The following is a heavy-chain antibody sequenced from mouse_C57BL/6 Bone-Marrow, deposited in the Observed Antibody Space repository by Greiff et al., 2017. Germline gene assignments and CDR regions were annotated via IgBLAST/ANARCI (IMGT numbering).Heavy chain of an antibody. J-gene: IGHJ1*03. CDR1: GYTFTSYW. CDR2: IYPSSGST. Sequence: QVQLQQPGAELVKPGASVKMSCKASGYTFTSYWIPWVKQRPGQGLEWIGGIYPSSGSTNYNEKFKSKATLTVDTSSSTAYMQLSSLASEDSAVYYCARPYYSNYWYFDVWGTGTTVTVSS. D-gene: IGHD2-5*01. CDR3: ARPYYSNYWYFDV. V-gene: IGHV1-55*01.